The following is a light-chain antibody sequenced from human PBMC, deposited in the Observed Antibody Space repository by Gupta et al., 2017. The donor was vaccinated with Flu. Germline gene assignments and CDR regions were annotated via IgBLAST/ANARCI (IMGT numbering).Light chain of an antibody. CDR3: QLWDGCNGHRV. Sequence: SYVLTQPPSVSVAPGQTATIACGGDNIGSKSVHWYQQRPGQAPVLVVYDDSDRPSGIPERFSGSKSGTTATLTVSGVEEGDEADYYCQLWDGCNGHRVFGGGTKLTVL. CDR2: DDS. CDR1: NIGSKS. V-gene: IGLV3-21*02. J-gene: IGLJ3*02.